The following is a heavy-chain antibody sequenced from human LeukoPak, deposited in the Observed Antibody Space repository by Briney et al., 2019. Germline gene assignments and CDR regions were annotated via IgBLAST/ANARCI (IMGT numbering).Heavy chain of an antibody. J-gene: IGHJ3*02. D-gene: IGHD6-19*01. CDR2: TSGDGGTT. CDR3: AAESSDWSAFDI. CDR1: GLAFADYA. Sequence: TGGSLRLSCAASGLAFADYAIHWVRQGPGGGLEWVSLTSGDGGTTYYADSVKGRFTISRDNARNTVYLQMNSVRVEDTAVYYCAAESSDWSAFDIWGQGTMVTVSA. V-gene: IGHV3-43*02.